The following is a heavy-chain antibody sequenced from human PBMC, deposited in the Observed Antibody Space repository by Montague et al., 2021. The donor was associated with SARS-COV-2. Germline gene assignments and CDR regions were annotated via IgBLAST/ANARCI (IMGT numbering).Heavy chain of an antibody. CDR2: ISYDGSNK. Sequence: SLRLSCAASGFTFSSYAMHWVHQAPGKGLEWVAVISYDGSNKYYADSVKGRFTISRDNSKNTLYLQMNSLRAEDTAVYYCAALGYCSSTSCPLWGQGTLVTVSS. CDR1: GFTFSSYA. CDR3: AALGYCSSTSCPL. D-gene: IGHD2-2*01. J-gene: IGHJ4*02. V-gene: IGHV3-30-3*01.